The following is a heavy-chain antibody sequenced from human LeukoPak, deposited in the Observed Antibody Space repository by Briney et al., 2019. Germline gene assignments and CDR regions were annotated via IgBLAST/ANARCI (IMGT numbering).Heavy chain of an antibody. D-gene: IGHD4-23*01. CDR1: GFTFSTYE. V-gene: IGHV3-48*03. J-gene: IGHJ4*02. CDR2: ISRSGSTI. CDR3: ARDREIYGGNSVSVDY. Sequence: GGSLRLSCAASGFTFSTYEMNWVRQVPGKGLEWVSYISRSGSTIYYADSVKGRFTISRDNAKNSLYLQMNSLRAEDTAVYYCARDREIYGGNSVSVDYWGQGTLVTVSS.